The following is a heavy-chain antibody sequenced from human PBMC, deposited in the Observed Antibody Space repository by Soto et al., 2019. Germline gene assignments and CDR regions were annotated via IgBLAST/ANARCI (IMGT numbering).Heavy chain of an antibody. V-gene: IGHV1-69*01. Sequence: QVQLVQSGAEVKKPGSSVKVSCKASGGTFSSYAISWVRQAPGQGLEWMGGIIPIFGTANYAQKFQGRVTITADESTCTAYMELSSLRSEDTAVYYCARDKPILEWVSPPPAVYYGMDVWGQGTTVTVSS. CDR3: ARDKPILEWVSPPPAVYYGMDV. CDR2: IIPIFGTA. D-gene: IGHD3-3*01. J-gene: IGHJ6*02. CDR1: GGTFSSYA.